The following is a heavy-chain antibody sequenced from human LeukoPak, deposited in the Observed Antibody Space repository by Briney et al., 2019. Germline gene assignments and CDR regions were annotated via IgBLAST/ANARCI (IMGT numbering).Heavy chain of an antibody. V-gene: IGHV3-23*01. CDR1: GFTFSDYY. J-gene: IGHJ4*02. CDR3: AKPTSSSPPFEY. CDR2: ISGSGGST. Sequence: GGSLRLSCAASGFTFSDYYMSWVRQAPGKGLEWVSAISGSGGSTYYADSVKGRFTISRDNSKNTLYLQMNSPRAEDTAVYYCAKPTSSSPPFEYWGQGTLVTVSS. D-gene: IGHD6-13*01.